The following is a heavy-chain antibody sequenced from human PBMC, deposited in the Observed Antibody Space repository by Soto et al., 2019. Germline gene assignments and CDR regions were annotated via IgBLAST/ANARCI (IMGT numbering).Heavy chain of an antibody. Sequence: GASVNVSCKDSRYSFSEMSMHWVRQAPEKGLEWMGSFDGEDGQTMYAQKFQGRVTMTEDTSADTAYMELSSLRSDDTAVYYCGIPWGTGHLDYWGQGSRVTVSS. CDR1: RYSFSEMS. D-gene: IGHD3-16*01. V-gene: IGHV1-24*01. CDR2: FDGEDGQT. CDR3: GIPWGTGHLDY. J-gene: IGHJ4*02.